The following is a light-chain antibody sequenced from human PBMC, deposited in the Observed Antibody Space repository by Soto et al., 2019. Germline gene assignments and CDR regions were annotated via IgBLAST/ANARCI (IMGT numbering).Light chain of an antibody. J-gene: IGLJ2*01. CDR2: DVS. CDR3: SSYTSSNTLDVL. V-gene: IGLV2-14*03. CDR1: SSDVGGYNY. Sequence: HSALTQPASVSGSLGQSITISCTGTSSDVGGYNYVSWYQQHPGKAPKLMIYDVSNRSSGVSNRFSGSKSGNTASLTISGLQAEDEADYYCSSYTSSNTLDVLFGGGTKLTVL.